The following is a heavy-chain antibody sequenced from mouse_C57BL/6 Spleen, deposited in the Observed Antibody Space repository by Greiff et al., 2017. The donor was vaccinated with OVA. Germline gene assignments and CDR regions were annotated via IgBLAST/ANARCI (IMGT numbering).Heavy chain of an antibody. J-gene: IGHJ1*03. Sequence: QVQLQQPGAELMKPGASVKLSCKATGYTFTGYWIEWVKQRPGHGLEWIGEILPGSGSTNYNEKFKGKATFTADTSSNTAYMQLSSLTTEDSAIYYCARPITTVVATDWYFDVWGTGTTVTVSS. D-gene: IGHD1-1*01. CDR3: ARPITTVVATDWYFDV. V-gene: IGHV1-9*01. CDR1: GYTFTGYW. CDR2: ILPGSGST.